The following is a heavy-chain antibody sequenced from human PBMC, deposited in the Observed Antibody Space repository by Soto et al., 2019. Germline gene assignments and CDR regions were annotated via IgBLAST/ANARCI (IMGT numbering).Heavy chain of an antibody. Sequence: GGSLRLSCAASGFTFSSYAMSWVRQAPGKGLEWVSAISGSGGSTYYADSVKGRFTISRDNSKNTLYLQMNSLRAEDTAVYYFAKSLYYDILTGPGDYWGQGTLVTVSS. CDR2: ISGSGGST. CDR1: GFTFSSYA. J-gene: IGHJ4*02. D-gene: IGHD3-9*01. CDR3: AKSLYYDILTGPGDY. V-gene: IGHV3-23*01.